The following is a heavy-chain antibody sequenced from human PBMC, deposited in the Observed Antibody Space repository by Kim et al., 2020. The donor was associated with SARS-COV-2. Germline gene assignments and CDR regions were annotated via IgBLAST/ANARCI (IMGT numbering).Heavy chain of an antibody. CDR1: GFTFNDYP. V-gene: IGHV3-23*01. Sequence: GGSLRLSCAASGFTFNDYPLAWVRQAAGKGLEWVSTITRSGGGANYGDSVRGRFTITRDNSKSALYLQMSSLRVEDTALYYCVKVLXXXDTXXXXXYXGQG. J-gene: IGHJ4*02. D-gene: IGHD3-3*01. CDR3: VKVLXXXDTXXXXXY. CDR2: ITRSGGGA.